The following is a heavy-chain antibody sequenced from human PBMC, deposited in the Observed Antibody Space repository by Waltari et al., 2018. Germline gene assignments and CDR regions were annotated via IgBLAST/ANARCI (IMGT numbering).Heavy chain of an antibody. V-gene: IGHV1-2*05. CDR3: AREMSTKSSGYYAY. D-gene: IGHD3-22*01. J-gene: IGHJ4*02. CDR1: GYTFTGYY. CDR2: INPNSGGT. Sequence: QVQLVQSGAEVKKPGASVKVSCKASGYTFTGYYMHWVRPAPGQGLEWMGRINPNSGGTNYAQKFQGRVTMTRDTSISTAYMELSRLRADDTVVYYCAREMSTKSSGYYAYWGQGTLVTVSS.